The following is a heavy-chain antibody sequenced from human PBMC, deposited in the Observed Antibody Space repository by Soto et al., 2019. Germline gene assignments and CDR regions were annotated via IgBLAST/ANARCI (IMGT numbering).Heavy chain of an antibody. J-gene: IGHJ6*02. CDR2: IDQDGNEK. CDR1: GFNFYPSW. CDR3: SRRLEV. V-gene: IGHV3-7*05. Sequence: GGSLRLSCAASGFNFYPSWMDWVRQSPGKGLEWVANIDQDGNEKYYVDSVKGRFTISRDNAKNSLYLQMNSLRAEDTAVYYCSRRLEVWGQGTTVTVSS.